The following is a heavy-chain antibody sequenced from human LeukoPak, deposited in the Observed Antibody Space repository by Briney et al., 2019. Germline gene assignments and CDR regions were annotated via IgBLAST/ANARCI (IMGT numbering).Heavy chain of an antibody. D-gene: IGHD3/OR15-3a*01. CDR1: GFTFSSYG. J-gene: IGHJ4*02. CDR2: IWCGGSNK. V-gene: IGHV3-33*01. CDR3: AREVSDWRYFDY. Sequence: PGRSLRLSCAASGFTFSSYGMHWVRQAPGKGLEWVAVIWCGGSNKYYADSVKGRFTISRDNSKNTLYLQMNSLRAEDTAVYYCAREVSDWRYFDYWGQGTLVTVSS.